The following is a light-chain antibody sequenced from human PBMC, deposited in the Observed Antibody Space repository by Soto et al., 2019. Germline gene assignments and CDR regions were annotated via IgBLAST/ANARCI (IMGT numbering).Light chain of an antibody. V-gene: IGLV2-14*01. Sequence: QYALTQPASVSGSPGQSITISCTGTSSDVGGYNYVSWFQHHPGKVPKLMIYEVSHRPSGVSDRFSGSKSGTTASLTISGLQAEDEADYYCCSFTNSYTWVFGGGTKQTVL. CDR1: SSDVGGYNY. CDR2: EVS. J-gene: IGLJ3*02. CDR3: CSFTNSYTWV.